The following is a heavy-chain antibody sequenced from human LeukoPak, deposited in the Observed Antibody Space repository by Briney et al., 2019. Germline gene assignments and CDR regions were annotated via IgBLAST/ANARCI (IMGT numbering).Heavy chain of an antibody. Sequence: GSSAKVSSKASGGTFSSYAISWVRQAPGQGLEWMGRIIPILGIANYAQKFQGRVTITADKSTSTAYMELSRLRSDDTAVYYCARNTDSSGYLDYYYGMDVWGQGTTVTVSS. CDR2: IIPILGIA. J-gene: IGHJ6*02. D-gene: IGHD3-22*01. V-gene: IGHV1-69*04. CDR1: GGTFSSYA. CDR3: ARNTDSSGYLDYYYGMDV.